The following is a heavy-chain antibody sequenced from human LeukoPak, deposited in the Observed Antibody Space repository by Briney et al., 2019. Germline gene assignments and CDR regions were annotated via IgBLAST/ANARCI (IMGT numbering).Heavy chain of an antibody. Sequence: GGSLRLSCAASGFTFSSYWMSWVRQAPGKGLEWVANIKQDGSEKYYVDSVKGRFTISRDNAKNSLYLQMNSLRAEDTAVYYCARPQRPWVHYGMDVWGQGTTVTVSS. D-gene: IGHD1-1*01. CDR3: ARPQRPWVHYGMDV. J-gene: IGHJ6*02. V-gene: IGHV3-7*01. CDR1: GFTFSSYW. CDR2: IKQDGSEK.